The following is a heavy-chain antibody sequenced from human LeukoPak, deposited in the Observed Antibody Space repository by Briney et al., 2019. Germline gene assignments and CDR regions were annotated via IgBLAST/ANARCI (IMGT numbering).Heavy chain of an antibody. J-gene: IGHJ4*02. V-gene: IGHV3-21*01. D-gene: IGHD5-24*01. Sequence: PGGSLRLSCSASGFTFNAYTMNWVRQAPGKGLEWVSSISTTSAYIYYADSVKGRFTISRDNSMKSLYLQMNNLGVEDTAIYYCARDPNYAAVHWGQGTLVTVSS. CDR1: GFTFNAYT. CDR2: ISTTSAYI. CDR3: ARDPNYAAVH.